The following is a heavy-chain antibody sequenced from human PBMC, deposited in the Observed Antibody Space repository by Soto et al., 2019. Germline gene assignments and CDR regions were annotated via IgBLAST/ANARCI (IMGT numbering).Heavy chain of an antibody. V-gene: IGHV4-39*01. J-gene: IGHJ4*02. CDR3: ATIPATTILTDY. Sequence: SETLSLTCTVSGGSISSSSYYWGWIRQPPGKGLEWIGSIYYSGSTYYNPSLKNRVTISVDTSKNQFSLKLSSVTAADTAVYYCATIPATTILTDYWGQGTLVTVSS. CDR2: IYYSGST. CDR1: GGSISSSSYY. D-gene: IGHD2-2*02.